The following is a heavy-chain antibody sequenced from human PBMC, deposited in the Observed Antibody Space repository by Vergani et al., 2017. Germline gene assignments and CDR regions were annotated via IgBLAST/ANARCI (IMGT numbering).Heavy chain of an antibody. CDR1: GITFWKFG. Sequence: VQLVESGGGVVQPGRSLRLSCEASGITFWKFGMHWVRQGPGKGLEWVSGISWNSGAVDYADSVRGRFTISRDNAKNSLYLQMNSLRAEDTAVYYCARGGGLYAGESWGQGTLVTVSS. CDR3: ARGGGLYAGES. J-gene: IGHJ4*02. CDR2: ISWNSGAV. V-gene: IGHV3-9*01. D-gene: IGHD3-16*01.